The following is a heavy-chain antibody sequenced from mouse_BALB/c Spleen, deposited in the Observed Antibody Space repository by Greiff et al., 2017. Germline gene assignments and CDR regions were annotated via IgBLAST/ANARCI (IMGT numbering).Heavy chain of an antibody. CDR2: ILPGSGST. CDR1: GYTFSSYW. CDR3: ARSLRRVPWFAY. Sequence: VQLQQSGAELMKPGASVKISCKATGYTFSSYWIEWVKQRPGHGLEWIGEILPGSGSTNYNEKFKGKATFTADTSSNTAYMQLSSLTSEDSAVYHCARSLRRVPWFAYWGQGTLVTVSA. D-gene: IGHD2-12*01. V-gene: IGHV1-9*01. J-gene: IGHJ3*01.